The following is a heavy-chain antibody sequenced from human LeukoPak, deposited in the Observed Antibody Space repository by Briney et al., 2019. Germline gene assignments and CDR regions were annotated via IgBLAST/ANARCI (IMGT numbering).Heavy chain of an antibody. D-gene: IGHD3-16*02. J-gene: IGHJ4*02. Sequence: PGGSLRLSCTASGFIFSRAWMNWVRQAPGKGLQWLGRIRSGGAREYAAPAQGRFTISRDDSRNTVYLEMNNLDTDDTAVYFCAVDTPVIDAQIDYWGQGTLVTVSS. CDR3: AVDTPVIDAQIDY. V-gene: IGHV3-15*01. CDR1: GFIFSRAW. CDR2: IRSGGAR.